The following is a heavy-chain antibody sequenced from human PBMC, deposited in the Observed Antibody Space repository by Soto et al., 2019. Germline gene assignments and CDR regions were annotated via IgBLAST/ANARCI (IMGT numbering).Heavy chain of an antibody. CDR2: VSSGGST. V-gene: IGHV3-23*01. CDR3: AKRRGASGHFDY. CDR1: GFTFTSYA. J-gene: IGHJ4*02. Sequence: PVGSLRLSCAASGFTFTSYAMGWVRQAPGKGLEWVSVVSSGGSTYYADSVTGRFTVSRDNSKNTLSLQMNSLRAEDTAVYYCAKRRGASGHFDYWGQGALVTVSS. D-gene: IGHD6-19*01.